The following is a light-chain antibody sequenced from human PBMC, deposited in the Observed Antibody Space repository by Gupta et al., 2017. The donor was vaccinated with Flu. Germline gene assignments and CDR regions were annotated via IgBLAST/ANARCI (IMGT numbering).Light chain of an antibody. V-gene: IGKV1-17*01. CDR1: QSIRNE. CDR3: RQHHRSPWT. J-gene: IGKJ1*01. Sequence: RPSLSASVGDRVTITCRASQSIRNELSWYQQKPGKAPKRLIYAASTLQGGVPSRFSGSETGTEFNLTISSLQPEDFATYYCRQHHRSPWTFGQGTKVDIK. CDR2: AAS.